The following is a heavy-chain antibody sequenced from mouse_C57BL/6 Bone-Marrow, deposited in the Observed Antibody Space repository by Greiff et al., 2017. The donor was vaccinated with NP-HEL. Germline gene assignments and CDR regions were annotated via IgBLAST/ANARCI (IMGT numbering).Heavy chain of an antibody. CDR3: GREGFAY. CDR1: GYTFTSYW. V-gene: IGHV1-52*01. CDR2: IDPSDSET. Sequence: QVQLQQPGAELVRPGSSVKLSCKASGYTFTSYWMHWVKQRPIQGLEWIGNIDPSDSETHYNQNFKDKATLTADKSSSTAYLQLSSLTSEDSAVYYCGREGFAYWGPGTLVTVSA. J-gene: IGHJ3*01.